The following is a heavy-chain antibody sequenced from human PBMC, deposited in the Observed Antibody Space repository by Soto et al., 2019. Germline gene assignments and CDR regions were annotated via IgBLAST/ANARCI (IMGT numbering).Heavy chain of an antibody. V-gene: IGHV3-30*18. CDR1: GFTFSSYG. J-gene: IGHJ3*02. CDR3: AKDLGHGGRGAFDI. Sequence: QVQLVESGGGVVQPGRFLRLSCAASGFTFSSYGMHWVRQAPGKGLEWVALISYDGSNKYYADSVKGRFTISRDNSKNTLYLQMNSLRTEDTAVYYCAKDLGHGGRGAFDIWGQGTMVTVSS. D-gene: IGHD7-27*01. CDR2: ISYDGSNK.